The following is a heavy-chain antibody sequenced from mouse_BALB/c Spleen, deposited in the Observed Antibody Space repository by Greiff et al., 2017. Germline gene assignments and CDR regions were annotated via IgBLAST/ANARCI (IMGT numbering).Heavy chain of an antibody. CDR3: ARESRSYGNYPAWLAY. J-gene: IGHJ3*01. CDR1: GFNIKDTY. CDR2: IDPANGNT. Sequence: VQLQESGAELVKPGASVKLSCTASGFNIKDTYMPWVKQRPEQGLEWIGRIDPANGNTKYDPKFQGKATITADTSSNTAYLQRSSLTSEDTAVYYCARESRSYGNYPAWLAYWGQGTLVTVSA. V-gene: IGHV14-3*02. D-gene: IGHD2-1*01.